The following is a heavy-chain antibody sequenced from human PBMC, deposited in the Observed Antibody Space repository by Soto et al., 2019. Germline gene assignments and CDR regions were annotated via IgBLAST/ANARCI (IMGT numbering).Heavy chain of an antibody. Sequence: PGGYMRLSCAASGFTFSSYGMHWVRQAPGKGLEWVAVISYDGSNKYYADSVKGRFTISRDNSKNTLYLQMNSLRAEDTAGYYFAKDLVPSVLSGYYGMDGWGQGTTVTVSS. V-gene: IGHV3-30*18. J-gene: IGHJ6*02. D-gene: IGHD3-3*01. CDR2: ISYDGSNK. CDR1: GFTFSSYG. CDR3: AKDLVPSVLSGYYGMDG.